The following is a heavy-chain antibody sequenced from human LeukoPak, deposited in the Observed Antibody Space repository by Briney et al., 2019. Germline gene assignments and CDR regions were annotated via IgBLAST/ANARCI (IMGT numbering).Heavy chain of an antibody. J-gene: IGHJ4*02. Sequence: GGSLRLSCAASGFTFDDYGMSWVRQAQGKGLEWVSGINWNGGSTGYADSVKGRFTISRDNAKDSLYLQMNSLRAEDTALYYCARDNYDFWSGSDYWGQGTLVTVSS. D-gene: IGHD3-3*01. CDR3: ARDNYDFWSGSDY. CDR1: GFTFDDYG. V-gene: IGHV3-20*04. CDR2: INWNGGST.